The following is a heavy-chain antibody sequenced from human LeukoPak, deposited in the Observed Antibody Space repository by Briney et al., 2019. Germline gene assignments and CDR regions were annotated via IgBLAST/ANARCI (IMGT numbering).Heavy chain of an antibody. V-gene: IGHV4-34*01. CDR2: INHSGST. Sequence: PSETLSLTCAVYGGSFSGYYWSWIRQPPGKGLEWIGEINHSGSTNYNPSLKSRVTISVDTSKNQFSLKLSSVTAADTAVYYCARPEPDSSSWYGNWFDPWGQGTLVTVSS. CDR1: GGSFSGYY. J-gene: IGHJ5*02. CDR3: ARPEPDSSSWYGNWFDP. D-gene: IGHD6-13*01.